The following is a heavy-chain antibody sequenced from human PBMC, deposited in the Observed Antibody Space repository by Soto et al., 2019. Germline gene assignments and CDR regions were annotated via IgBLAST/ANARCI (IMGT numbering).Heavy chain of an antibody. V-gene: IGHV1-18*01. CDR2: ISAYNGNT. J-gene: IGHJ6*03. CDR1: GYTFTSYG. D-gene: IGHD5-18*01. Sequence: ASVKVSCKASGYTFTSYGISWVRQAPGQGLEWMGWISAYNGNTNYAQKLQGRVTMTTDTSTSTAYMELRSLRSDDTAVYYCAREGTEDTAMEEKYYYYYMDVWGKGTTVTVSS. CDR3: AREGTEDTAMEEKYYYYYMDV.